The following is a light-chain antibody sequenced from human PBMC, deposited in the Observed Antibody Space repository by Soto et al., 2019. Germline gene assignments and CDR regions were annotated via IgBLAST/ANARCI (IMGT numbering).Light chain of an antibody. CDR3: QSYDSSLSDWV. J-gene: IGLJ3*02. Sequence: QSVLTQPPPVSGAPGQRVTIPCTGSSSNIGAGYDVHWYQQLPGTAPKLLIYGNSNRPSGVPDRFSGSKSGTSASLAITGLQAEDEADYYCQSYDSSLSDWVFGGGTKLTVL. CDR2: GNS. CDR1: SSNIGAGYD. V-gene: IGLV1-40*01.